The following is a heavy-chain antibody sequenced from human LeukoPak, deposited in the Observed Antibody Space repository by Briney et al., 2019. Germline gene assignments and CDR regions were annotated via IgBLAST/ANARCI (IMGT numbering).Heavy chain of an antibody. CDR2: INQDGSEK. CDR1: GFSISNYW. V-gene: IGHV3-7*01. CDR3: TRDPHGTVGTTREFDY. D-gene: IGHD1-26*01. Sequence: GGSLRLSCAVSGFSISNYWMSWVRHIPGKGLEWVANINQDGSEKYYVDSVKGRFTISRDNAKNSLYLQMNSLRAEDTAVYYCTRDPHGTVGTTREFDYWGQGTLVTVSS. J-gene: IGHJ4*02.